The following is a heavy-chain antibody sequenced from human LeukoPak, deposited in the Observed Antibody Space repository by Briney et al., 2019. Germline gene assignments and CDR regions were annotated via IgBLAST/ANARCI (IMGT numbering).Heavy chain of an antibody. Sequence: PSQTLSLTCTVSGASISSGSFYWNWIRQPAGKGLEWVGRSYSSGSYNYNPSLKSRVTISVDTSKNQFSLKLTSVTATDTAVYYYARAYSPTDYFDYWGQGTLVTVSS. V-gene: IGHV4-61*02. CDR2: SYSSGSY. CDR1: GASISSGSFY. J-gene: IGHJ4*02. CDR3: ARAYSPTDYFDY. D-gene: IGHD6-13*01.